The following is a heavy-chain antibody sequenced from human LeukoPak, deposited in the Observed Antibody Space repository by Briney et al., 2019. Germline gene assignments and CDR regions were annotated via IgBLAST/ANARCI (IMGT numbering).Heavy chain of an antibody. D-gene: IGHD2-2*01. CDR3: ARDSVAPAVHYYFDY. J-gene: IGHJ4*02. CDR1: GFTFSSYD. CDR2: ISSDGSNK. V-gene: IGHV3-30*04. Sequence: PGGSLRLSCAASGFTFSSYDMHWVRQAPGKGLEWVAVISSDGSNKYYADSVKGRFTISRDNSKNTLYLQMNSLRAEDTAVYYCARDSVAPAVHYYFDYWGQGTLVTVSS.